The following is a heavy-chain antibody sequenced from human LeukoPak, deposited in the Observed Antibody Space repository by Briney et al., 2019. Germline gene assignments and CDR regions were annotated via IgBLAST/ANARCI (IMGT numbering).Heavy chain of an antibody. D-gene: IGHD6-19*01. CDR2: IYYSGST. J-gene: IGHJ6*03. V-gene: IGHV4-59*01. CDR1: GGSISSYY. Sequence: SETLSPTCTVSGGSISSYYWSWIRQPPGKGLEWIGYIYYSGSTNYNPSLKRRVTISVDTSKNQFSLKLSSVTAADTAVYYCARVITVAYYMDVWGKGTTVTVSS. CDR3: ARVITVAYYMDV.